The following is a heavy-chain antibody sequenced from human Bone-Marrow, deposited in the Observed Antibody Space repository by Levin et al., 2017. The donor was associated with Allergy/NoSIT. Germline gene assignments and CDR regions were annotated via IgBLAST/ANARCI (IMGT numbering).Heavy chain of an antibody. J-gene: IGHJ4*02. CDR3: ARSENPAEAFDY. CDR2: ISYDGSNK. V-gene: IGHV3-30*04. D-gene: IGHD2/OR15-2a*01. CDR1: GFTFSSYA. Sequence: GESLKISCAASGFTFSSYAMHWVRQAPGKGLEWVAVISYDGSNKYYADSVKGRFTISRDNSKNTLYLQMNSLRAEDTAVYYCARSENPAEAFDYWGQGTLVTVSS.